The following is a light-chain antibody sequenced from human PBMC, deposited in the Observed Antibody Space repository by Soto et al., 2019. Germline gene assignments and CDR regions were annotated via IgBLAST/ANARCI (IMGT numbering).Light chain of an antibody. CDR2: EAS. Sequence: EIVLTQSPVTLSASPGERVPLPCGASQGFDINLAWYQQKPGQAPRLLISEASTRASDIPARFSGSGSGTDFTLTISSLEPEDFAVYYCQQRNNWPPSTFGQGTRLEIK. J-gene: IGKJ5*01. CDR3: QQRNNWPPST. V-gene: IGKV3-11*01. CDR1: QGFDIN.